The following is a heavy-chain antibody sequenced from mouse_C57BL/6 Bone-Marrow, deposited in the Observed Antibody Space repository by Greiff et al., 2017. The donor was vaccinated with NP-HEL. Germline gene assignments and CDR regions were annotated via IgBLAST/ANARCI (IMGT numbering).Heavy chain of an antibody. CDR2: IYPGSGNT. Sequence: QVQLQQSGPELVKPGASVKISCKASGYSFTSYYIHWVKQRPGQGLEWIGWIYPGSGNTTYNEKFKGKATLTADTSSSPAYMQLSSLISEVSAVYFCARRPHYGSSYWFAYWGQGTLVTVSA. J-gene: IGHJ3*01. D-gene: IGHD1-1*01. CDR3: ARRPHYGSSYWFAY. CDR1: GYSFTSYY. V-gene: IGHV1-66*01.